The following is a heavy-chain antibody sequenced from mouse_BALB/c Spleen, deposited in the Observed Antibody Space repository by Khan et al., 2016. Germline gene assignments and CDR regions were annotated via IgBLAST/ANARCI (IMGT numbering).Heavy chain of an antibody. CDR3: ARTDRRGDFDY. CDR2: ILPGSGST. Sequence: QVQLQQSGAELMKPGASVKISCKATGYTFSSYWIEWVKQRPGHGLEWIGEILPGSGSTNYNEKFRGKATFTADTSSNTAYKQHSSLTSEDSAVHCGARTDRRGDFDYWGQGTTLTVSS. J-gene: IGHJ2*01. CDR1: GYTFSSYW. V-gene: IGHV1-9*01.